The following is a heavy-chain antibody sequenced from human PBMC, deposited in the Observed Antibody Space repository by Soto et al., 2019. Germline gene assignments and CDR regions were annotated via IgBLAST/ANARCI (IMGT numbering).Heavy chain of an antibody. CDR3: AKDTNVDTAMENGMDV. CDR1: GFTFSSYG. J-gene: IGHJ6*02. CDR2: ISYDGSNK. V-gene: IGHV3-30*18. D-gene: IGHD5-18*01. Sequence: QVQLVESGGGVVQPGRSLRLSCAASGFTFSSYGMHWVRQAPGKGLEWVAVISYDGSNKYYADSVEGRFTISRDNSKNTLYLQMNSLRAEDTAVYYCAKDTNVDTAMENGMDVWGQGTTVTVSS.